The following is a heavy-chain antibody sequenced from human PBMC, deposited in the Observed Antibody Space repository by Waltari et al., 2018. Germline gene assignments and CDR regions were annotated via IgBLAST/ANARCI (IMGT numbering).Heavy chain of an antibody. CDR2: IYYSGST. V-gene: IGHV4-59*01. CDR3: ARDWSADTAMGGGFDY. J-gene: IGHJ4*02. Sequence: QVQLQESGPGLVKPSETLSLTCTVSGGSISSYYWSWLRQPPGKGLEWIGYIYYSGSTNYNPSLKSRVTISVDTSKNQFSLKLSSVTAADTAVYYCARDWSADTAMGGGFDYWGQGTLVTVSS. D-gene: IGHD5-18*01. CDR1: GGSISSYY.